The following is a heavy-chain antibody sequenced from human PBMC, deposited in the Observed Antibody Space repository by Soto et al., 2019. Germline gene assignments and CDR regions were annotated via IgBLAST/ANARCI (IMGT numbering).Heavy chain of an antibody. J-gene: IGHJ6*01. Sequence: QVQLVESGGGVVQPGRSLRLSCAASGFTFSSYAMHWVRQAPGKGLEWVAVISYDGSNKYYADSVKGRFTISRDNSKNTLYLQMNSLRAEDTAVYYCAIDIVGASYYYYGMDVW. D-gene: IGHD1-26*01. CDR1: GFTFSSYA. V-gene: IGHV3-30-3*01. CDR2: ISYDGSNK. CDR3: AIDIVGASYYYYGMDV.